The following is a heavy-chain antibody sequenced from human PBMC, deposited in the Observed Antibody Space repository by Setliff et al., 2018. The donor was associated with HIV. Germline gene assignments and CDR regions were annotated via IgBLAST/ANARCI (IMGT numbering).Heavy chain of an antibody. Sequence: PGGSLRLSCAASGFTFSTYAMHWVRQAPGKGLEWVAVISHDGYSKYYADSVNGRFTISRDNSKNTLYVQMNSLRAEDTAVYYCASSGSGSYINWFGPWGQGTLVTVSS. CDR1: GFTFSTYA. CDR3: ASSGSGSYINWFGP. D-gene: IGHD3-10*01. CDR2: ISHDGYSK. V-gene: IGHV3-30*04. J-gene: IGHJ5*02.